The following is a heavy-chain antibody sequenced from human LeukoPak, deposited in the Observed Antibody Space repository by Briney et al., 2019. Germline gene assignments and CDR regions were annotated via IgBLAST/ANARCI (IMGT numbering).Heavy chain of an antibody. CDR1: GFTFSSYS. Sequence: GGSLRLSCAASGFTFSSYSMNWVRQAPGKGLEWVSYISSGSSTIYYADSVKGRFTISRDNAKNSLYLQMNSLRAEDTAVYYCARVRSVPDYWSQGTLVTVSS. CDR3: ARVRSVPDY. J-gene: IGHJ4*02. CDR2: ISSGSSTI. D-gene: IGHD3-10*01. V-gene: IGHV3-48*01.